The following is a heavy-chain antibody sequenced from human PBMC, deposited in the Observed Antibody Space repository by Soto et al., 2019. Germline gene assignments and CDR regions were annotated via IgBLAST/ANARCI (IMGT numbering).Heavy chain of an antibody. V-gene: IGHV1-18*04. CDR1: GYTFTSYG. CDR2: ISACNGNT. CDR3: AWGYSGYDFYYYYYGMDV. J-gene: IGHJ6*02. Sequence: ASVKVSCKASGYTFTSYGISWVRQAPGQGLEWMGWISACNGNTNYAQKLQGRVTMTTDTSTSTAYMELRSLRSDDTAVYYCAWGYSGYDFYYYYYGMDVWGQGTTVTVSS. D-gene: IGHD5-12*01.